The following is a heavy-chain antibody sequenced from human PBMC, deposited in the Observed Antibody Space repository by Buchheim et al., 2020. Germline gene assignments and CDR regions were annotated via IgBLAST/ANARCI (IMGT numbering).Heavy chain of an antibody. CDR1: GFTFSSYG. V-gene: IGHV3-30*18. Sequence: QVQLVESGGGVVQPGRSLRLSCAASGFTFSSYGMHWVRQAPGKGLEWVAVISYDGSNKYYADSVMGRFTISRDNSKNTLYLQMNSLRAEDTAVYYCAKVSYDSSGYVDYWGQGTL. CDR3: AKVSYDSSGYVDY. D-gene: IGHD3-22*01. J-gene: IGHJ4*02. CDR2: ISYDGSNK.